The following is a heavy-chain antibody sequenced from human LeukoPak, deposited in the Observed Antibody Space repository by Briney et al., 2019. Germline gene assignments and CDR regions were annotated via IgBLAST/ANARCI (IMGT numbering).Heavy chain of an antibody. CDR3: ARDQEGFDY. V-gene: IGHV1-46*01. J-gene: IGHJ4*02. CDR2: IYPRDGST. CDR1: GYAFTSNY. Sequence: ASVKVSCKASGYAFTSNYIHWVRQAPGQGLEWMGMIYPRDGSTSYAQKFQGRVTVTRDTSTSTVHMELSGLRSEDTAVYYRARDQEGFDYWGQGTLVTVSS.